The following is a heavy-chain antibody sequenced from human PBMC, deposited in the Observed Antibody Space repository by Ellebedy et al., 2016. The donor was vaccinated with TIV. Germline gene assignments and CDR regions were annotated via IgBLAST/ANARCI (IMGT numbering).Heavy chain of an antibody. CDR3: VRDGSGWDLDY. J-gene: IGHJ4*02. Sequence: GGSLRLSXEASGLTFNRYGIHWVRQAPGKGLEWVAFISNHGKEKYYADSVKGRFTISRDDSKNTVYLQISSLRPDDTAVYYCVRDGSGWDLDYWGQGTQVTVSS. CDR2: ISNHGKEK. CDR1: GLTFNRYG. V-gene: IGHV3-30*03. D-gene: IGHD6-19*01.